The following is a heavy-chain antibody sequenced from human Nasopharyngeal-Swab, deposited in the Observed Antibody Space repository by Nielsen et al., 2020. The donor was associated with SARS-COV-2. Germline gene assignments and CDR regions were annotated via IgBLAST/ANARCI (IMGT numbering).Heavy chain of an antibody. D-gene: IGHD2-2*03. CDR3: ARAVGYCSSTSCYYYYGMDV. V-gene: IGHV3-13*04. J-gene: IGHJ6*02. Sequence: GGSLRLSCAASGFTVSSNYMSWVRQATGKGLEWVSAIGTAGDTYYPGSVKGRFTISRENAKNSLYLQMNSLRAGDTAVYYCARAVGYCSSTSCYYYYGMDVWGQGTTVTVSS. CDR2: IGTAGDT. CDR1: GFTVSSNY.